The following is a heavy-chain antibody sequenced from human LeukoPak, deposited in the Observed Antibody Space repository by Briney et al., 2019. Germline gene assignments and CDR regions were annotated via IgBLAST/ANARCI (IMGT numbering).Heavy chain of an antibody. V-gene: IGHV4-61*02. CDR2: IYTSGST. D-gene: IGHD2-2*01. Sequence: SETLSLTGTVSGGSISSGSYYWSWIRQPAGKGLEWIGRIYTSGSTNYNPSLKSRVTISVDTSKNQFSLKLSSVTAADTAVYYCARVKRYCSSTSCYAENYYYYMDVWGKGTTVTISS. J-gene: IGHJ6*03. CDR3: ARVKRYCSSTSCYAENYYYYMDV. CDR1: GGSISSGSYY.